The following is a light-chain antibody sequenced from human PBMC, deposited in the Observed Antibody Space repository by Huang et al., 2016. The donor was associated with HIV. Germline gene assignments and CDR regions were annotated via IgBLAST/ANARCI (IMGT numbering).Light chain of an antibody. Sequence: DIQMTQSPSSLSASVGDRVTITCRASQSISIYLNWYQQKPGKAPNLLGYAASSLQSGVPARFSGSGSGTDFTLTISSLQPEDFATYYCQQSYSTPRTFGQGTKLEIK. CDR2: AAS. V-gene: IGKV1-39*01. CDR1: QSISIY. CDR3: QQSYSTPRT. J-gene: IGKJ2*01.